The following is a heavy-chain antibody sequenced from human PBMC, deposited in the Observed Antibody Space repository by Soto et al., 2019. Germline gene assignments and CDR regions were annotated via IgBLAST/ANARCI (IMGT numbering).Heavy chain of an antibody. CDR3: AKDTSSSWYYYYYMDV. CDR2: ISWNSGSI. CDR1: GFTFDDYA. J-gene: IGHJ6*03. V-gene: IGHV3-9*01. D-gene: IGHD6-13*01. Sequence: EVQLLESGGGLVQPGRSLRLSCAASGFTFDDYAMHWVRQAPGKGLEWVSGISWNSGSIGYADSVKGRFNISRDNAKNSLYLQMNSLRAEDTALYYCAKDTSSSWYYYYYMDVWGKGTTVTVSS.